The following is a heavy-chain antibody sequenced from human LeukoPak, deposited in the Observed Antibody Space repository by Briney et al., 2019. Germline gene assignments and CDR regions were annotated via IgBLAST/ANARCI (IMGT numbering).Heavy chain of an antibody. J-gene: IGHJ6*02. V-gene: IGHV3-23*01. Sequence: GGSLRLSCAASGFTFSSYVMTWVRQAPGRGLEWVSGISYSGTTTYYANSVKGRFTISRDNSQNTLYLQMNNVRAEDTAVYYCARVGIQPPLYGMDVWGQGTTVTVSS. D-gene: IGHD5-18*01. CDR1: GFTFSSYV. CDR3: ARVGIQPPLYGMDV. CDR2: ISYSGTTT.